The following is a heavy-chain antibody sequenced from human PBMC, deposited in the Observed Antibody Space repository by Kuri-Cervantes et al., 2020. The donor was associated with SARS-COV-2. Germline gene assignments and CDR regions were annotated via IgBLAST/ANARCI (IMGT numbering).Heavy chain of an antibody. J-gene: IGHJ4*02. CDR1: GDSISSGSYY. V-gene: IGHV4-39*07. CDR3: ARNGEIISSSSYFDY. CDR2: IYYSGTT. Sequence: GSLRLSCTVSGDSISSGSYYWGWNRQPPGKGLEWIGTIYYSGTTYYKPSLKSRVTISVDTSKNQFSLKLYSVTAADTAIYYCARNGEIISSSSYFDYWGRGTLVTVSS. D-gene: IGHD6-6*01.